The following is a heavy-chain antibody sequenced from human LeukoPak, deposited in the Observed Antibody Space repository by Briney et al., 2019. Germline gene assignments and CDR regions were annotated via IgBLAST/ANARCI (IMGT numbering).Heavy chain of an antibody. Sequence: PSETLSLTCTVSGGSLSSYYWSWIRQPPGKGLEWIGYIYYSGSTNYTPSLESRVTISVDTSKSQFSLKLSSGTAADTAVYYCARGGRWLQSGLNYWGQGTLVTVSS. CDR3: ARGGRWLQSGLNY. J-gene: IGHJ4*02. CDR2: IYYSGST. CDR1: GGSLSSYY. V-gene: IGHV4-59*01. D-gene: IGHD5-24*01.